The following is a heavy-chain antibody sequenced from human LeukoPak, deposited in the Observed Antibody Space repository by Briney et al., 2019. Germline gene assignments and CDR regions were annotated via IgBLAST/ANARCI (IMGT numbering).Heavy chain of an antibody. D-gene: IGHD2-2*03. Sequence: ASVKVSCKASGYTFTSYGISWVRQAPGQGLEWMGWISAYNGNTNYAQKLQGRVTMTTDTSTSTAYMELRSLRSDDTAVYYCARVDIVVVPPHNWFDPWGQGTLVTVSS. V-gene: IGHV1-18*01. J-gene: IGHJ5*02. CDR1: GYTFTSYG. CDR2: ISAYNGNT. CDR3: ARVDIVVVPPHNWFDP.